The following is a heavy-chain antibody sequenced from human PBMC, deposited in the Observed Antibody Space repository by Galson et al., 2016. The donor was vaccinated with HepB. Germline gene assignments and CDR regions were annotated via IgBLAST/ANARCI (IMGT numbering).Heavy chain of an antibody. V-gene: IGHV3-21*01. Sequence: SLRLSCAASGFTFINYAMSWVRQAPGQGLEWVSSISSDGVYTYYADSLKGRFSISRDNAKNSLFLQMSSLRAENTAMYYCARDYFCVGASCRGERGRFDYWGQGALVTVSS. J-gene: IGHJ4*02. CDR1: GFTFINYA. CDR3: ARDYFCVGASCRGERGRFDY. CDR2: ISSDGVYT. D-gene: IGHD2-21*01.